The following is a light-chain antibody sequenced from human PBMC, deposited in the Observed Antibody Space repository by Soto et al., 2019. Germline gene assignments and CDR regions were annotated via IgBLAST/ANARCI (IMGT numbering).Light chain of an antibody. CDR3: QQYGRSPFT. J-gene: IGKJ3*01. CDR2: GAS. CDR1: QSVSSSY. V-gene: IGKV3-20*01. Sequence: EIVLTQSPGTLSLSPGERATLSCRASQSVSSSYLTWYQQKPGQAPRLLIYGASSRATGIPGRFSGSGSGTDLTLTISRLEPDDFAMYYCQQYGRSPFTFGPGNKVDIK.